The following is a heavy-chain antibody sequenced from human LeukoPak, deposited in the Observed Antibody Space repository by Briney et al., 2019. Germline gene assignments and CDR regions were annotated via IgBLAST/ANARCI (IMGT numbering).Heavy chain of an antibody. Sequence: GGSLRLSCAASGFTFSSYWMSWVRQAPGKGLEWVSDINWNGGNTVYADSVKGRFTISRDNAKNSLYLQMNSLRAEDTAFYYCARGEAAAGNGIDYWGQGTLVTVSS. J-gene: IGHJ4*02. CDR3: ARGEAAAGNGIDY. V-gene: IGHV3-20*04. CDR2: INWNGGNT. CDR1: GFTFSSYW. D-gene: IGHD6-13*01.